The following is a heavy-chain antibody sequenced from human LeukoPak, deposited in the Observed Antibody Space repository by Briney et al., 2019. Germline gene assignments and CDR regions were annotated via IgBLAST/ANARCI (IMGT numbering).Heavy chain of an antibody. Sequence: GASVKVSCKASGYTCTTYYMHWVRQAPGQGLEWMGIIDPSGGSTSYAQKFQGRVTMTRDTSTSTVYMELSSLRSDDTAVYYCARLSQQTFDIWGQGTLVTVSS. J-gene: IGHJ3*02. V-gene: IGHV1-46*01. CDR1: GYTCTTYY. CDR3: ARLSQQTFDI. CDR2: IDPSGGST.